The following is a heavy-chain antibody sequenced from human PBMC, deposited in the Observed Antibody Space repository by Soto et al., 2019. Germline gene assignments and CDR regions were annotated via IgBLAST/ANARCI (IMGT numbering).Heavy chain of an antibody. J-gene: IGHJ5*02. V-gene: IGHV4-34*01. Sequence: QVQLQQWGAGLLKPSETLSLTCAVYGGSFSGYYWSWIRQPPGKGLEWIGEINHSGSTNYNPSLNSRVTISVDTSKNQFSRKLSSVTAADTAVYYCARGGPEVSRRWFDPWGQGTLVTVSS. D-gene: IGHD3-3*02. CDR2: INHSGST. CDR1: GGSFSGYY. CDR3: ARGGPEVSRRWFDP.